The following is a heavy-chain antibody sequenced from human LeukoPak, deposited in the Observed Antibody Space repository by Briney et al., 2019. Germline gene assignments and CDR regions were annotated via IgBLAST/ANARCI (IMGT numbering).Heavy chain of an antibody. CDR3: ARDLSGWNPFDY. CDR1: GYTFTSYG. V-gene: IGHV1-18*01. D-gene: IGHD6-19*01. Sequence: GAAVKVSCKASGYTFTSYGISWVRQAPGQELEWMGWISAYNGNTNYAQKLQGRVTMTTDTSTSTAYMELRSLRSDDTAVYYCARDLSGWNPFDYWGQGTLVTVSS. J-gene: IGHJ4*02. CDR2: ISAYNGNT.